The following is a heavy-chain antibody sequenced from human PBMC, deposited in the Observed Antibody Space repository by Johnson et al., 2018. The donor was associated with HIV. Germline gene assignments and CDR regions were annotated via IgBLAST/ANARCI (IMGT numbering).Heavy chain of an antibody. Sequence: VQLVESGGGLVKPGGSLRLSCKASGFTFSDYFMSWIRKAPGKGLECISYISSSGSSIYYTDSLKGRFTISRDNAKNSLYLQMNSLKAEDTGVYYCARDSTPWGGEHVGYAFDLWGRGTLVTISS. CDR3: ARDSTPWGGEHVGYAFDL. V-gene: IGHV3-11*04. D-gene: IGHD4-17*01. J-gene: IGHJ3*01. CDR1: GFTFSDYF. CDR2: ISSSGSSI.